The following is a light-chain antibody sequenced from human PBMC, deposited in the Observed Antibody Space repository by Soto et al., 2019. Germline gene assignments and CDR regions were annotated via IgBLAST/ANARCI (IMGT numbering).Light chain of an antibody. CDR1: SSDRAIYNY. V-gene: IGLV2-14*01. Sequence: QSVLTQPASVSGSPGQSITISCTGTSSDRAIYNYVSWYQQQPGKAPKLMIYQVTNRPSGVSNRFSGSRSGNTASLTISGLQAEEEADYYCSSYTDSSNYVFGTGTKVTVL. CDR3: SSYTDSSNYV. CDR2: QVT. J-gene: IGLJ1*01.